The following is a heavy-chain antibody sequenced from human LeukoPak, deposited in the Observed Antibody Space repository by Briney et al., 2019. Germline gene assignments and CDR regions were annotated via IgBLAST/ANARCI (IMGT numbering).Heavy chain of an antibody. D-gene: IGHD2-2*01. Sequence: SETLSLTCAVYGGSFSGYYWSWIRQPPGKGLEWIGEINHSGSTNYNPSLKSRVTISVDTSKNQFSLKLSSVTAADTAVYYCARAGVVVPAARFDPWGLGTLVTVSS. CDR3: ARAGVVVPAARFDP. J-gene: IGHJ5*02. CDR2: INHSGST. V-gene: IGHV4-34*01. CDR1: GGSFSGYY.